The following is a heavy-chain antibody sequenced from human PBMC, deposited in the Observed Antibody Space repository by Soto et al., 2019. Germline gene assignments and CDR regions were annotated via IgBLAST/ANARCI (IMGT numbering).Heavy chain of an antibody. CDR1: GGTFSSYA. CDR3: ARDRGDDILTGYSYRAYFDY. Sequence: EASVKVSCKASGGTFSSYAISWVRQAPGQGLEWMGGIIPIFGTANYAQKFQGGVTITADESTSTAYMELSSLRSEDTAVYYCARDRGDDILTGYSYRAYFDYWGQGTLVTVSS. D-gene: IGHD3-9*01. CDR2: IIPIFGTA. V-gene: IGHV1-69*13. J-gene: IGHJ4*02.